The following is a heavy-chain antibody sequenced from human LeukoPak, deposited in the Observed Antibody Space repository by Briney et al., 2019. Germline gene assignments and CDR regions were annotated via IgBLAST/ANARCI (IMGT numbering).Heavy chain of an antibody. V-gene: IGHV4-34*01. CDR3: ARRSTVTSYYYMDV. CDR2: INHSGGT. CDR1: GGSFSGYY. Sequence: SETLSLTCAVYGGSFSGYYWSWIRQPPGKGLEWMGEINHSGGTNYNPSLKSRVTISVDTSKNQFSLKLSSVTAADTAVYYCARRSTVTSYYYMDVWGEGTTVTVSS. J-gene: IGHJ6*03. D-gene: IGHD4-11*01.